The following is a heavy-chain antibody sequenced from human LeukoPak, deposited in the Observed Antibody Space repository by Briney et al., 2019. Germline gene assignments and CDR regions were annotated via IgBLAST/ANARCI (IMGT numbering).Heavy chain of an antibody. CDR2: ISGSGGST. Sequence: GGSLRLSCAASGFTFSSYGMSWVRQAPGKGLEWVSAISGSGGSTYYADSVKGRFTISRDNSKNTLYLQMNSLRAEDTAVYYCAKEGQQGYYYYYYMDVWGKGTTVTISS. J-gene: IGHJ6*03. D-gene: IGHD6-13*01. V-gene: IGHV3-23*01. CDR1: GFTFSSYG. CDR3: AKEGQQGYYYYYYMDV.